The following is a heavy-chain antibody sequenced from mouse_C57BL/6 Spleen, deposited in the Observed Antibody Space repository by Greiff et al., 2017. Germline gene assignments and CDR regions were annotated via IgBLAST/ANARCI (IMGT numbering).Heavy chain of an antibody. CDR1: GYTFTSYD. Sequence: QVHVKQSGPELVKPGASVKLSCKASGYTFTSYDINWVKQRPGQGLEWIGWIYPRDGSTKYNEKFKGKATLTVDTSSSTAYMELHSLTSEDSAVYFCARKMLGDYGPYYFDYWGQGTTLTVSS. D-gene: IGHD1-1*01. CDR2: IYPRDGST. J-gene: IGHJ2*01. CDR3: ARKMLGDYGPYYFDY. V-gene: IGHV1-85*01.